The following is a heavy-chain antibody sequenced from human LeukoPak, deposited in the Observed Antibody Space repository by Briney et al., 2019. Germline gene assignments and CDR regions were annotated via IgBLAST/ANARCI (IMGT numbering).Heavy chain of an antibody. D-gene: IGHD6-19*01. J-gene: IGHJ4*02. V-gene: IGHV3-33*06. Sequence: PGGSLRLSCAASGFTFSSYDMHWIRQAPGKGLEWVAGIWYDGSNSYYSDSVKGRFTISRDSSENTLYLQMNRLRAEDTAVYYCAKDVRYSSGWYYFDYWGQGTLVTVSS. CDR2: IWYDGSNS. CDR1: GFTFSSYD. CDR3: AKDVRYSSGWYYFDY.